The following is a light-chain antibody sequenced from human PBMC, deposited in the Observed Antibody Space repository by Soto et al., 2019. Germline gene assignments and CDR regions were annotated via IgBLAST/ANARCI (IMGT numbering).Light chain of an antibody. V-gene: IGKV2-30*01. CDR3: MEGTHWPPT. J-gene: IGKJ1*01. CDR2: RVS. CDR1: QSLVYSNGNAY. Sequence: VVLTQSPLSLPVTLGQPASISCRSTQSLVYSNGNAYLNWFQQRPGQSPRRLSYRVSNRDSGVPEGFSGSGSGPDFTLNISRVEAADVGIYYCMEGTHWPPTFGQGAKVEIK.